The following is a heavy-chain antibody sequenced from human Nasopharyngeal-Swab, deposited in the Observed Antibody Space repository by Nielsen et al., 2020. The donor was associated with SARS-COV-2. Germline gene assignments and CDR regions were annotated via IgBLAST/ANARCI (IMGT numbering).Heavy chain of an antibody. D-gene: IGHD4-17*01. CDR1: GLTFSSYA. Sequence: GGSLRLSCGASGLTFSSYAMRWVRQAPGKGLEWVSAISGSGGSTYYADSVKGRFTISRDNSKNTLYLQMNSLRAEDTAVYYCAKDLRSISRGGMDVWGQGTTVTVSS. CDR2: ISGSGGST. CDR3: AKDLRSISRGGMDV. V-gene: IGHV3-23*01. J-gene: IGHJ6*02.